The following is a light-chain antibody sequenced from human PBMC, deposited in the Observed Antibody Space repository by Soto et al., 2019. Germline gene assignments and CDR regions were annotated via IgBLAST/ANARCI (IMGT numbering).Light chain of an antibody. J-gene: IGLJ3*02. CDR1: TGAVSGYY. V-gene: IGLV7-43*01. CDR2: STS. CDR3: LLHYGTGTAHRWV. Sequence: QTVVTQEPSLTVSPGGTVTLTCASSTGAVSGYYPNWFQQKPGQAPRSLIYSTSNKHSWTPARFSGSLLGGKAALTLSDVQPEYEAEYYCLLHYGTGTAHRWVFGGGTKLTVL.